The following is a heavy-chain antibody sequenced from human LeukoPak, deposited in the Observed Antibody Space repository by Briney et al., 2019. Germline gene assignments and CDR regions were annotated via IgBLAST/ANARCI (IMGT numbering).Heavy chain of an antibody. V-gene: IGHV4-39*01. CDR1: GGSISSSSYY. J-gene: IGHJ3*02. CDR3: ARGRPLGAFDI. D-gene: IGHD3-16*01. CDR2: IYYSGST. Sequence: SETLSLTCTVSGGSISSSSYYWGWIRQPPGKGLEWIGSIYYSGSTYYNPSLKSRVTISVDTSKNQFSLKLSSVTAADTAVYYCARGRPLGAFDIWGQGTMVTVSS.